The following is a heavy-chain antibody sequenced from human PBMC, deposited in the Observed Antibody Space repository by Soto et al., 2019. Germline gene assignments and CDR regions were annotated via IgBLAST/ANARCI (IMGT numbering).Heavy chain of an antibody. CDR1: GGSVSSGSYY. CDR2: IYYSGST. J-gene: IGHJ6*02. D-gene: IGHD3-16*01. Sequence: QVQLQESGPGLVKPSETLSLTCTVSGGSVSSGSYYWSWIRQPPGKGLEWIGYIYYSGSTNYNPALHSRATVSVEPSKNNFDLQLSCVNAADTVVYYGARGQRVMLGSNSAYYYYGMDVWGQGTTVTVSS. V-gene: IGHV4-61*01. CDR3: ARGQRVMLGSNSAYYYYGMDV.